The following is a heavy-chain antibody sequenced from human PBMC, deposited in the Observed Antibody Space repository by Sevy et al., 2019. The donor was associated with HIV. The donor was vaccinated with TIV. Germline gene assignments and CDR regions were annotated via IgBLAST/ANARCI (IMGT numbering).Heavy chain of an antibody. CDR1: GYTFTGYY. CDR2: INPNSGGT. CDR3: ARVGRSSGWYHFDY. Sequence: ASVKVSCKASGYTFTGYYMHWVRQAPGQGLEWMGWINPNSGGTNYTQKFQGRVTMTRDTSISTAYMELSRLRSDDTAVYYCARVGRSSGWYHFDYWGQGTLVTVSS. D-gene: IGHD6-19*01. J-gene: IGHJ4*02. V-gene: IGHV1-2*02.